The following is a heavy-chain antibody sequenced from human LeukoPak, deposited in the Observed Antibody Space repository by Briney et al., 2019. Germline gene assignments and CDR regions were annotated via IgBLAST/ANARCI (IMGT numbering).Heavy chain of an antibody. D-gene: IGHD3-10*01. CDR1: GGTFSSYA. CDR3: ASPAGKRLGWFGELLTFDY. Sequence: ASVKVSCKASGGTFSSYAISWVRQAPGQGLEWMGGIIPIFGTANYAQKFQGRVTITADESTSTAYMELSSLRSEDTAVYYCASPAGKRLGWFGELLTFDYWGQETLVTVSS. V-gene: IGHV1-69*13. J-gene: IGHJ4*02. CDR2: IIPIFGTA.